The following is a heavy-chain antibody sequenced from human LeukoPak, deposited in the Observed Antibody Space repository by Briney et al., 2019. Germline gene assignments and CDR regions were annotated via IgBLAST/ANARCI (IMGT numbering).Heavy chain of an antibody. J-gene: IGHJ4*02. CDR2: IIPIFGTA. CDR3: ARDYGDYAFDY. V-gene: IGHV1-69*06. Sequence: SVKVSCKASGGTFSSYAISWVRQVPGQGLEWMGGIIPIFGTANYAQKFQGRVTITADKSTSTAYMELSSLRSEDTAVYYCARDYGDYAFDYWGQGTLVTVSS. CDR1: GGTFSSYA. D-gene: IGHD4-17*01.